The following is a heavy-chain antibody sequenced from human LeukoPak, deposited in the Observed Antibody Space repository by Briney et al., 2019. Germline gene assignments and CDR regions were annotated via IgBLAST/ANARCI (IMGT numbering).Heavy chain of an antibody. D-gene: IGHD3-3*01. V-gene: IGHV3-66*01. J-gene: IGHJ4*02. Sequence: GGSLRLSCAASGFTFSSYSMNWVRQAPGKGLEWVSVIYSGGSTYYADSVKGRFTISRDNSKNTLYLQMNSLRAEDTAVYYCARRVRAPSYYFDYWGQGTLVTVSS. CDR3: ARRVRAPSYYFDY. CDR2: IYSGGST. CDR1: GFTFSSYS.